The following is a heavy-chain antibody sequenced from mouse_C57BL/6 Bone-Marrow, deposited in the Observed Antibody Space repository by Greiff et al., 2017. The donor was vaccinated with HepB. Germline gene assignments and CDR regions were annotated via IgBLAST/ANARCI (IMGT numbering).Heavy chain of an antibody. CDR2: IDPSDSET. CDR3: ASRGIYDMAWFAY. Sequence: QVQLQQPGAELVRPGSSVKLSCKASGYTFTSYWMHWVKQRPIQGLEWIGNIDPSDSETHYNQKFKDKATLTVDKSSSTAYMQLSSLTSEDSAVYYCASRGIYDMAWFAYWGQGTLVTVSA. CDR1: GYTFTSYW. D-gene: IGHD2-3*01. J-gene: IGHJ3*01. V-gene: IGHV1-52*01.